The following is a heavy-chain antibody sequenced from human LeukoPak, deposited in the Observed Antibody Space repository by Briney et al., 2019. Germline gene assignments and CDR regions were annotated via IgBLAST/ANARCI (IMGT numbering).Heavy chain of an antibody. D-gene: IGHD1-1*01. CDR2: INSDTGGT. Sequence: ASVKVSCKASGYTFTGHYMHWVRQAPGQGLEWMGWINSDTGGTKYAQKFQGSVIMTRVTSISTAYMELSRLKSDDTAVYYCARGRVHSWSDAFDIWGQGTTVTVSS. CDR1: GYTFTGHY. CDR3: ARGRVHSWSDAFDI. V-gene: IGHV1-2*02. J-gene: IGHJ3*02.